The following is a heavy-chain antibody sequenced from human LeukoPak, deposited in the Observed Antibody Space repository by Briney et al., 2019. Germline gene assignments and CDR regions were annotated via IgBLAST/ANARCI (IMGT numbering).Heavy chain of an antibody. D-gene: IGHD5-18*01. CDR3: ARDGGDTAMAFYWYFDL. Sequence: SETLSLTCTVSGGSISSYYWSWIRQPPGKGLEWIGSIYYSGSTYYNPSLKSRVTISVDTSKNQFSLKLSSVTAADTAVYYCARDGGDTAMAFYWYFDLWGRGTLVTVSS. CDR2: IYYSGST. CDR1: GGSISSYY. V-gene: IGHV4-59*12. J-gene: IGHJ2*01.